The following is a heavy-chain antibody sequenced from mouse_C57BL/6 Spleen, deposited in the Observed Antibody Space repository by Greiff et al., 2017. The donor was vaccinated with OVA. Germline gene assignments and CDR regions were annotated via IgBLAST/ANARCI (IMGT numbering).Heavy chain of an antibody. V-gene: IGHV6-3*01. D-gene: IGHD1-1*01. J-gene: IGHJ1*03. CDR1: GFTFSNYW. CDR2: IRLKSDNYAT. CDR3: TVYYYGSSPRWYFDV. Sequence: EVKLVESGGGLVQPGGSMKLSCVASGFTFSNYWMNWVRQSPEKGLEWVAQIRLKSDNYATHYAESVKGRFTISRDDSKSSVYLQMNNLRAEDTGIYYCTVYYYGSSPRWYFDVWGTGTTVTVSS.